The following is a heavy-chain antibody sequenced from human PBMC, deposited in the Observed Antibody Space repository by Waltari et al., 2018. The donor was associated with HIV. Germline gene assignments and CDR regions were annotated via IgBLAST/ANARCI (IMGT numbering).Heavy chain of an antibody. J-gene: IGHJ4*02. V-gene: IGHV3-53*02. CDR1: GFIVSSNY. D-gene: IGHD3-22*01. CDR2: IYSGGTT. Sequence: EVQLVETGGGLIQPGGSLRLSCAASGFIVSSNYLIWVRQAPGKGLEWVSVIYSGGTTYYADSVKGRFTISRDNSKNTLYLQMNSLRAEDTAVYYCARLGRNGYLYWGQGTLVTVSS. CDR3: ARLGRNGYLY.